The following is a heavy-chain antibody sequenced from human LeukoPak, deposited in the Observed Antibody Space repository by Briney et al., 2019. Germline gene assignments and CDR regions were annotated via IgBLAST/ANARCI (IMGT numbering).Heavy chain of an antibody. V-gene: IGHV3-15*01. CDR2: IKSKTDGETR. J-gene: IGHJ5*02. Sequence: GGSLRLSCEVSGFTFSNAWMSWVRQAPGKGLEWVGRIKSKTDGETRGYAAPVKGRFTISRDDSKNTVYLQMNSLKSEDTAVYYCTKEASGALDPWGQGTLVTVSS. CDR1: GFTFSNAW. D-gene: IGHD3-10*01. CDR3: TKEASGALDP.